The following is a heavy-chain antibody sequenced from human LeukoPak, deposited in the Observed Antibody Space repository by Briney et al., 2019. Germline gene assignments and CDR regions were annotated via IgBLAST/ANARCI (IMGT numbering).Heavy chain of an antibody. D-gene: IGHD6-13*01. CDR2: INQDESQQ. CDR1: GFTFTLYW. V-gene: IGHV3-7*01. J-gene: IGHJ4*02. CDR3: SNGIYSPSY. Sequence: GGSLRLSCTTSGFTFTLYWMAWIRQSPGKGLEWVTNINQDESQQYYLESVEGRFTVSRDNARNSVYLHMNNLRVEDTAVYYCSNGIYSPSYWGRGTLVTVSS.